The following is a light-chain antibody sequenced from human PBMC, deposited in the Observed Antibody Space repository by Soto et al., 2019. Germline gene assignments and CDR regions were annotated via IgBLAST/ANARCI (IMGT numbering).Light chain of an antibody. V-gene: IGLV2-14*03. Sequence: QSVLTQPASLSGSPGQSITISCTGTSSDVGGYNFVSWYQQHPGRTPKLLIYDVIHRPSGVSDRFSGSKSGSTASLTISELQAEDEANYYCSSYSSSSTLVVFGGVTQLTVL. CDR2: DVI. J-gene: IGLJ2*01. CDR1: SSDVGGYNF. CDR3: SSYSSSSTLVV.